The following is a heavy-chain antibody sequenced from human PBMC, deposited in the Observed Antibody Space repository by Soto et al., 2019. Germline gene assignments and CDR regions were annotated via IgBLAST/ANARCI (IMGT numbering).Heavy chain of an antibody. CDR3: ARLSGDYYYYMDV. J-gene: IGHJ6*03. Sequence: QVQLQESGPGLVKPSETLSLTCTVSGGSISSYYWSWIRQPPGKGLEWIGYIYDSGSTNYNPSLNSRVTISLDTSKHQFSLKLSSVPAADTAVYYCARLSGDYYYYMDVWGKGTTVTVSS. V-gene: IGHV4-59*08. D-gene: IGHD7-27*01. CDR2: IYDSGST. CDR1: GGSISSYY.